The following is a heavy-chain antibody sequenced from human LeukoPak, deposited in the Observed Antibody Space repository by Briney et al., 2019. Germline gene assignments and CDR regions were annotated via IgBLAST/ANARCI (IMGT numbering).Heavy chain of an antibody. Sequence: GESLKISCKASGYSFTTYWIAWVRQAPGKGLEWVANIKQDGSEKYYVDSVKGRLTISRDNAKNSLYLQMNSLRAEDTAVYYCARDQRYCSSSSCPWEPFDYWGQGTLVTVSS. CDR1: GYSFTTYW. D-gene: IGHD2-2*01. CDR2: IKQDGSEK. CDR3: ARDQRYCSSSSCPWEPFDY. J-gene: IGHJ4*02. V-gene: IGHV3-7*05.